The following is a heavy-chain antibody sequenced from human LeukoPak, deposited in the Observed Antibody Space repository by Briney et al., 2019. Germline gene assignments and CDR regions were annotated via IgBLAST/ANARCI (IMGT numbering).Heavy chain of an antibody. CDR2: INTYWTYT. V-gene: IGHV3-74*01. Sequence: PGRSLRLSCAASGFTFSCYVMHWVRQAPGKGLVWVSRINTYWTYTIYADSVTGRFTISRENAKNTLYLHMNSLRAEDTAVYYCARDITMVRGLRGDDYWGQGTLVTVSS. CDR3: ARDITMVRGLRGDDY. CDR1: GFTFSCYV. J-gene: IGHJ4*02. D-gene: IGHD3-10*01.